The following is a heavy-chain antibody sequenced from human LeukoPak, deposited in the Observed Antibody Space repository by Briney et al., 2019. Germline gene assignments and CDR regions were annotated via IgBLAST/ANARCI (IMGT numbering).Heavy chain of an antibody. J-gene: IGHJ4*02. CDR1: GSTFSTYA. D-gene: IGHD2-15*01. V-gene: IGHV3-53*01. CDR2: IYSGGST. CDR3: ARGEGRYCSGGSCYSAY. Sequence: QPGGSLRLSCAASGSTFSTYAMSWVRQAPGKGLEWVSVIYSGGSTYYADSVKGRFTISRDNSKNTLYLQMNSLRAEDTAVYYCARGEGRYCSGGSCYSAYWGQGTLVTVSS.